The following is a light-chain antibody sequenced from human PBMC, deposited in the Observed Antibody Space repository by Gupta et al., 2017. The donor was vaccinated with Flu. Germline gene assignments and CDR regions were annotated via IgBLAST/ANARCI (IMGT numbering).Light chain of an antibody. V-gene: IGLV3-1*01. CDR2: QNN. CDR1: KLEIKY. Sequence: SYELPQSPSVSVSPGQTASIPCSGDKLEIKYTYWYQQKSGQYPVLVSEQNNKRPSGSPERVSGSKSGTNATVTLSGTEAMDEADADYHEWASGTSDGFGGGTRLTVL. CDR3: HEWASGTSDG. J-gene: IGLJ2*01.